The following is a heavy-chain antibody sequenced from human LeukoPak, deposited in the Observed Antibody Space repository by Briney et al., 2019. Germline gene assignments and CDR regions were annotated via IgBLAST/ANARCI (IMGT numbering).Heavy chain of an antibody. D-gene: IGHD1-26*01. J-gene: IGHJ4*02. CDR1: SYTFTRYG. V-gene: IGHV1-18*01. CDR2: TSGFNGNT. CDR3: ARSGRGTYYYFDL. Sequence: ASVKVSCMAPSYTFTRYGISWVRQAPGQGREWMGWTSGFNGNTNYAQKFQGRVSMTADTSTSTAYMELRSLRSDDTAVYYCARSGRGTYYYFDLWGQGTLVTVSS.